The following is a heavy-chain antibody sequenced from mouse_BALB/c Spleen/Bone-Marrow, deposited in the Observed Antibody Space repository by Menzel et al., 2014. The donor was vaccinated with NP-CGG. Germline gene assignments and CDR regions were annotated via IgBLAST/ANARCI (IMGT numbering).Heavy chain of an antibody. Sequence: EVHLVESGGGLVQPGGSLKLSCAASGFDFSRYWMSWVRQAPGKGLEWIGEINPDSSTINYTPSLKDKFIISRDSAKNTLYLQMSKVRSEDTALYYCARGDWAWFVYWGQGTLVTVSA. CDR1: GFDFSRYW. CDR2: INPDSSTI. V-gene: IGHV4-1*02. J-gene: IGHJ3*01. D-gene: IGHD4-1*01. CDR3: ARGDWAWFVY.